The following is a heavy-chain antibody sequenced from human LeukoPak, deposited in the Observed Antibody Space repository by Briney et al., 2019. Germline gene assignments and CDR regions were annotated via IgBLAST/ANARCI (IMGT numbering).Heavy chain of an antibody. D-gene: IGHD6-19*01. CDR3: ASTLPGYSSGWYVDYYYYLDV. CDR2: IYYSGST. J-gene: IGHJ6*03. V-gene: IGHV4-59*01. Sequence: SETLSLTCTVSGGSISSYYWSWIRQPPGEGLEWIGYIYYSGSTNYNPSLKSRVTISVDTSKNQFSLKLSSVTAADTAVYYCASTLPGYSSGWYVDYYYYLDVWGKGTTVTVSS. CDR1: GGSISSYY.